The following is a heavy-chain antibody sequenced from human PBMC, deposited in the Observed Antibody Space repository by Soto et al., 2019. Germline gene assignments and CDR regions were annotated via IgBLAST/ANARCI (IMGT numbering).Heavy chain of an antibody. D-gene: IGHD2-2*02. V-gene: IGHV4-39*01. CDR2: IYYSGTT. Sequence: SETLSLTCTVSGGSISGSGYYWGWMRQPPGKGLEWIGTIYYSGTTYYNPSLKSRVTISVDTSKNQFSLKLSSVTAAATAVYYCARNIMGAAAIIAWFNPGGQGPLVTVSS. CDR3: ARNIMGAAAIIAWFNP. J-gene: IGHJ5*02. CDR1: GGSISGSGYY.